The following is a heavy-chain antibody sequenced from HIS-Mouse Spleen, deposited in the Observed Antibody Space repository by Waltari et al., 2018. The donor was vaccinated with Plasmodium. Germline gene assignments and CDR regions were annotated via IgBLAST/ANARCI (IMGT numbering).Heavy chain of an antibody. J-gene: IGHJ3*02. D-gene: IGHD1-26*01. CDR1: GFTFLGYS. CDR3: AKSGSYYAFDI. V-gene: IGHV3-23*01. CDR2: ISGSGGST. Sequence: EVQLLESGGGLVQPGGSLRLPCAASGFTFLGYSMGWVRKAPGKGLEWVSAISGSGGSTYYADSVKGRFTISRDNSKNTLYLQMNSLRAEDTAVYYCAKSGSYYAFDIWGQGTMVTVSS.